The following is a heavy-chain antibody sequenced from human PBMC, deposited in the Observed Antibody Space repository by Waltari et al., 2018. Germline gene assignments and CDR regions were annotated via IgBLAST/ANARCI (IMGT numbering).Heavy chain of an antibody. V-gene: IGHV4-39*07. CDR2: IYYSGST. CDR1: GGSISSSSYY. Sequence: QLQLQESSPGLVKPSETLSLTCTVSGGSISSSSYYWGWIRQPPGKGLEWIGSIYYSGSTYYNPSLKSRVTISVDTSKNQFSRKLSSVTAADTAVYYCARDYSSGWYYFDYWGQGTLVTVSS. J-gene: IGHJ4*02. CDR3: ARDYSSGWYYFDY. D-gene: IGHD6-19*01.